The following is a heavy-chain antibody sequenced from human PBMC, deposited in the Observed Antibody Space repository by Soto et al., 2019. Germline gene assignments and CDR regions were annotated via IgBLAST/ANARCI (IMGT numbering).Heavy chain of an antibody. V-gene: IGHV4-34*01. J-gene: IGHJ4*01. CDR2: INHSGST. CDR1: GGSFSGYY. CDR3: ARGTIPRSNYYASSAKYFDY. Sequence: SETLSLTCAVYGGSFSGYYWSWIRQPPGKGLEWIGEINHSGSTNYNPSLKSPVTISVDTSKNQFSLKLSSVTAADTAVYYCARGTIPRSNYYASSAKYFDYWGHGPMLTVS. D-gene: IGHD3-22*01.